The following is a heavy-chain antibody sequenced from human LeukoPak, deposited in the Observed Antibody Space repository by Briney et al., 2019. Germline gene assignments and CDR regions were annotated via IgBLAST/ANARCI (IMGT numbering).Heavy chain of an antibody. CDR1: GFTFSGYA. CDR3: AKRVSYSSSWPSLDY. Sequence: GGSLRLSCAASGFTFSGYAMSWVRQAPGKGLEWVSAISDSGADSYYADSVKGRFTISRDNSKSTLFLQMNSLRGEDTAVYYCAKRVSYSSSWPSLDYWGQGTLVTVSS. D-gene: IGHD6-13*01. CDR2: ISDSGADS. J-gene: IGHJ4*02. V-gene: IGHV3-23*01.